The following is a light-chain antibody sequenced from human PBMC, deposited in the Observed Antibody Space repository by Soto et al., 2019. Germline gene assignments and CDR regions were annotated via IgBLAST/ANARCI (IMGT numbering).Light chain of an antibody. Sequence: QSVLTQPPSVSGAPGQRVTISCTGSSSNIGANCDVHWYQQLPGTVPKLLIFGISNLPSGVPDRFSGSKSGTSASLAITGLQAEDEADYYCQSYDSSLDAVLFGGGTKLTVL. CDR2: GIS. J-gene: IGLJ2*01. CDR3: QSYDSSLDAVL. CDR1: SSNIGANCD. V-gene: IGLV1-40*01.